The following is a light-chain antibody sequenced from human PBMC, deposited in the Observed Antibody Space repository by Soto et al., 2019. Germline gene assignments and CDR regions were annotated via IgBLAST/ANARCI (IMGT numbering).Light chain of an antibody. CDR2: AAS. J-gene: IGKJ1*01. CDR1: QSISNY. Sequence: DIQMTQSPSSLSASVGDRVTIPCRASQSISNYLSWYQQIPGKAPKLLIYAASTLRSGVSSRFSGSGSATDFTLTISSLQTEEFATYYWQQSYSTPWTFGQGTKVEIK. CDR3: QQSYSTPWT. V-gene: IGKV1-39*01.